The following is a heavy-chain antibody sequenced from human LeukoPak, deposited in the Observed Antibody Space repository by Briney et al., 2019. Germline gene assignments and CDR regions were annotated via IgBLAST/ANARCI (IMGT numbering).Heavy chain of an antibody. Sequence: ASVKVSCKASGYTFTSYGISWVRQAPGQGLEWVGWISAYNGNTNYAQKLQGRVTMTTDTSTSTAYMELRSLRSDDTAVYYCARGGWYSSSWHIKGAKFDYWGQGTLVTVSS. J-gene: IGHJ4*02. CDR2: ISAYNGNT. CDR1: GYTFTSYG. V-gene: IGHV1-18*01. D-gene: IGHD6-13*01. CDR3: ARGGWYSSSWHIKGAKFDY.